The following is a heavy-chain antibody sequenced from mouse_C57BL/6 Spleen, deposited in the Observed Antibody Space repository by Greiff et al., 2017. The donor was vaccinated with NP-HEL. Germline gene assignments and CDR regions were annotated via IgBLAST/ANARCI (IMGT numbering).Heavy chain of an antibody. CDR2: ISSGSSTI. D-gene: IGHD2-1*01. CDR3: ARTFYGNYYWYFDV. J-gene: IGHJ1*03. CDR1: GFTFSDYG. V-gene: IGHV5-17*01. Sequence: EVQLVESGGGLVKPGGSLKLSCAASGFTFSDYGMHWVRQAPEKGLEWVAYISSGSSTIYYADTVKGRFPISRDNAKNTLFLQMTSLRSEDTAMYYCARTFYGNYYWYFDVWGTGTTVTVSS.